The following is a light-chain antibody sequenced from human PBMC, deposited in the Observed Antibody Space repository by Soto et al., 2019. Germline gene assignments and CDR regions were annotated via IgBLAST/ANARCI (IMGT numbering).Light chain of an antibody. CDR1: QSISAT. J-gene: IGKJ1*01. V-gene: IGKV3-15*01. CDR2: GAS. CDR3: QQYDNWPWT. Sequence: EIVMTQSPATLSVSPGGRATLSCRASQSISATLAWYQQKPGQAPRLLIHGASTRATGLSARFSGSGSGTDFTLTISSLQSEDFAVYYCQQYDNWPWTFGQGTKVDIK.